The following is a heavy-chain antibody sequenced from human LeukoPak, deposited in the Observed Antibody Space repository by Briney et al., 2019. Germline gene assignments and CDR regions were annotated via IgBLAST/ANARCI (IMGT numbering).Heavy chain of an antibody. V-gene: IGHV4-59*05. Sequence: SEALSLTCTVSGDSISSYYWSWIRQPPGKGLEWIGSIFYSGSTYYNPSLKSRVTISVDTSKNQFSLKLSSVTAADTAVYYCARHAYDYVWGSYRYPSDAFDVWGQGTMVTVSS. J-gene: IGHJ3*01. CDR2: IFYSGST. CDR1: GDSISSYY. CDR3: ARHAYDYVWGSYRYPSDAFDV. D-gene: IGHD3-16*02.